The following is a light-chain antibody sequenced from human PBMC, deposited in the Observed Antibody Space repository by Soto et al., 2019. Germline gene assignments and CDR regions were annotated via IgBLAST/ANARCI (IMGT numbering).Light chain of an antibody. CDR3: QQYDNLPPSLT. V-gene: IGKV1-33*01. CDR2: DAS. Sequence: DIQMTQSPSSLSASVGDRVTITCQASQDISNYLNWYQQKPGKAPKLLIYDASNLEPGVPSRFSGSGSETDFTFTISSLQPEDIATYYCQQYDNLPPSLTFGGGTKVEIK. CDR1: QDISNY. J-gene: IGKJ4*01.